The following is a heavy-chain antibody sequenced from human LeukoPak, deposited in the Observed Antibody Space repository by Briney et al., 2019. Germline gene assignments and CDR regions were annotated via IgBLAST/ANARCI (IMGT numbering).Heavy chain of an antibody. J-gene: IGHJ4*02. CDR1: GFTFSSYA. Sequence: PGGSLRLSCAASGFTFSSYAMSWVRQAPGKGLEWVSTISGSGGSTYHADSVKGRFTISRDNSKNTLYLQMNSLRAEDTAVFYCAKDRLSVYYYDSSGYYYFDYWGQGTLVTVSS. CDR2: ISGSGGST. CDR3: AKDRLSVYYYDSSGYYYFDY. D-gene: IGHD3-22*01. V-gene: IGHV3-23*01.